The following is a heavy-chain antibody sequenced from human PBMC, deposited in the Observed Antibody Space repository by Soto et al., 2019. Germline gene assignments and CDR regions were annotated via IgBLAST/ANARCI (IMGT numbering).Heavy chain of an antibody. J-gene: IGHJ6*02. CDR2: INAGNGNT. CDR3: ATGCISTSCVPYYGMDV. Sequence: ASLKVSCKASGYTFTGYGIHWVRQAPGQRLEWMGWINAGNGNTEYSQKFQGRVTITKDTSTGTAYMELSSLRSEDTAVYYCATGCISTSCVPYYGMDVWGQGTTVTVSS. CDR1: GYTFTGYG. V-gene: IGHV1-3*01. D-gene: IGHD2-2*01.